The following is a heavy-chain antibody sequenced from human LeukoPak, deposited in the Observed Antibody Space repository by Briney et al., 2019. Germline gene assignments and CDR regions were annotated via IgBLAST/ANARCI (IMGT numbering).Heavy chain of an antibody. CDR1: GYTFSNYG. D-gene: IGHD2-8*02. CDR3: AKDGSWSCTD. J-gene: IGHJ4*02. V-gene: IGHV3-30*02. CDR2: TSSDERDI. Sequence: PGGSLRLSCAASGYTFSNYGMHWVRQAPGKGLEWVAYTSSDERDITYLDSVKGRFTISRDNSKSRLYLQMSGLTPEDTAVYYCAKDGSWSCTDWGQGTLVTVSS.